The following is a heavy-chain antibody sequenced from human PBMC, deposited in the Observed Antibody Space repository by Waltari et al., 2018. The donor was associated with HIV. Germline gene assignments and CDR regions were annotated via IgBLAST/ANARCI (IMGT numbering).Heavy chain of an antibody. CDR3: ARDRGGSSSLVLDS. Sequence: QVQLVESGGGVVQPGRSLRLSCAASGFTFKNYGMHWVRQAPGKGRGWVAVKCYDGSNKYYADSVKGRFTISRDNSKNRLYLQMNSLRAEDTAVYYCARDRGGSSSLVLDSWGQGTLVTVSS. J-gene: IGHJ4*02. V-gene: IGHV3-33*01. CDR2: KCYDGSNK. CDR1: GFTFKNYG. D-gene: IGHD6-6*01.